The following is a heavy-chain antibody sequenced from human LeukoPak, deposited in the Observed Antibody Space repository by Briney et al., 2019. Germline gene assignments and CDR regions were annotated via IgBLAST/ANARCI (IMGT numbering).Heavy chain of an antibody. J-gene: IGHJ5*02. CDR1: GGTFSSYA. CDR3: ARGNWNIVVVPAAISPLWFDP. Sequence: GASVKVSCKASGGTFSSYAISWVRQAPGQGLEWMGGIIPIFGTANYARKFQGRVTITTDESTSTAYMELSSLRSEDTAVYYCARGNWNIVVVPAAISPLWFDPWGQGTLVTVSS. V-gene: IGHV1-69*05. CDR2: IIPIFGTA. D-gene: IGHD2-2*02.